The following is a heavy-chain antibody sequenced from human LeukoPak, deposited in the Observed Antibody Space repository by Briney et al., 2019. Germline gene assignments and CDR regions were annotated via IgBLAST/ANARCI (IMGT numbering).Heavy chain of an antibody. CDR3: ARRATTERGHSYGLDY. Sequence: GGSLRLSCAASGFTFSSYEINWVRQAPGKGLEWVSSISTSRNYIYYADSVTGRFTISRDNAKNSPYLQMNSLRAEDTAVYYCARRATTERGHSYGLDYWGQGTLVTVSS. CDR2: ISTSRNYI. CDR1: GFTFSSYE. V-gene: IGHV3-21*01. J-gene: IGHJ4*02. D-gene: IGHD5-18*01.